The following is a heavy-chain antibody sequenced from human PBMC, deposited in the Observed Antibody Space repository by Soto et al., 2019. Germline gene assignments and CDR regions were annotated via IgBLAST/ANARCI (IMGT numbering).Heavy chain of an antibody. V-gene: IGHV3-33*01. J-gene: IGHJ6*03. D-gene: IGHD4-17*01. Sequence: GGSLRLSCAASEFTFSSYGMHWVRQAPGKGLEWVAVIWYDGSNKYYADSVKGRFTISRDNSKNTLYLQMNSLRAEDTAVYYCARDRVTTVAMDYYYMDVWGKGTTVTVSS. CDR3: ARDRVTTVAMDYYYMDV. CDR1: EFTFSSYG. CDR2: IWYDGSNK.